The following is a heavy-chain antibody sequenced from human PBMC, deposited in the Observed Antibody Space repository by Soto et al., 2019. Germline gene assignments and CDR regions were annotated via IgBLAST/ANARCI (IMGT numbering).Heavy chain of an antibody. CDR3: ARVVEYYDPSYYYGMDV. CDR1: GFTFSTYT. D-gene: IGHD3-22*01. J-gene: IGHJ6*02. V-gene: IGHV3-21*01. CDR2: ISSSSSYR. Sequence: EVQLVESGGGLVKPGGSLRLSCAASGFTFSTYTMNWVRQAPGKGLEWVSSISSSSSYRYYTDSVKGRFTISRDNAKNTLYLQMNSLRAEDTAVYYCARVVEYYDPSYYYGMDVWGQGTTVTVSS.